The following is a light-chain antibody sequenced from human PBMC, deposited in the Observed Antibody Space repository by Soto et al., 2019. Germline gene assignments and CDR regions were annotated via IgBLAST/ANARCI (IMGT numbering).Light chain of an antibody. CDR2: ATS. Sequence: EIVMTQSPATLSVSPGESATLSCRASQSVDSTYLAWYQQKPDQSPRLLIYATSTRAAGITDRFSGSGSGTDFTLTISRLEPEDFAVYYCQQYGNSLSWTFGQGTKVDIK. J-gene: IGKJ1*01. CDR3: QQYGNSLSWT. V-gene: IGKV3-20*01. CDR1: QSVDSTY.